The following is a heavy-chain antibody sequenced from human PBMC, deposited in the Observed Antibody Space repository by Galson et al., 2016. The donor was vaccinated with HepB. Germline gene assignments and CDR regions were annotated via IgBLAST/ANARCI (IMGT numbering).Heavy chain of an antibody. Sequence: SLRLSCAASGFTFSSYSMNWVRQAPGEGLQWVSSIGGSGSSPYYADSVKGRFTISRDNSKNTLYLQMHSLRAEDTAKYYCAKNRHVVVVVAGMDVWGKGTTVTVSS. CDR2: IGGSGSSP. CDR1: GFTFSSYS. CDR3: AKNRHVVVVVAGMDV. D-gene: IGHD3-22*01. J-gene: IGHJ6*04. V-gene: IGHV3-23*01.